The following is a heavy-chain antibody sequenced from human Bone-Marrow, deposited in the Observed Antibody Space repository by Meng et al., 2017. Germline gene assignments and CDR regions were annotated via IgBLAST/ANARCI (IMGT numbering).Heavy chain of an antibody. CDR3: ARDLVTMVRGALDP. Sequence: GGSLRLSCAASGFTFSSYWMSWVRQAPGKGLEWVANIKQDGSEKYYVDSVKGRFTISRDNAKNSLYLQMNSLRAEDTAVYYCARDLVTMVRGALDPWGQGTLVTVSS. CDR1: GFTFSSYW. CDR2: IKQDGSEK. V-gene: IGHV3-7*01. J-gene: IGHJ5*02. D-gene: IGHD3-10*01.